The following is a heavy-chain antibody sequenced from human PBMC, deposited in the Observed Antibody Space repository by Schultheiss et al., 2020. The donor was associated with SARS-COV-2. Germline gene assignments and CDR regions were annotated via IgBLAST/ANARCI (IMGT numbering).Heavy chain of an antibody. V-gene: IGHV5-10-1*01. Sequence: GESLKISCKGSGYSFTSYWIGWVRQMPGKGLEWMGRIDPSDSYTNYSPSFQGHVTISADKSISTAYLQWSSLKASDTAMYYCARGPYYDSSGYSRYYYYYYMDVWGKGTTVTVSS. D-gene: IGHD3-22*01. CDR2: IDPSDSYT. CDR3: ARGPYYDSSGYSRYYYYYYMDV. J-gene: IGHJ6*03. CDR1: GYSFTSYW.